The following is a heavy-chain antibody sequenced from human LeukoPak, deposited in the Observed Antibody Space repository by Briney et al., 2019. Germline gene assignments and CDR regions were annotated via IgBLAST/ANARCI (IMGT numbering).Heavy chain of an antibody. CDR3: AKVGIAMEFDY. Sequence: PGGSLRLSCAASGFTFSSYGMHWVRQAPGKGLEWVAVISYDGSNKYYADSVKGRFTISRDNSKNTLYLQMNSLRAEDTAVYYCAKVGIAMEFDYWGQGTLVTVSS. CDR2: ISYDGSNK. V-gene: IGHV3-30*18. J-gene: IGHJ4*02. CDR1: GFTFSSYG. D-gene: IGHD6-19*01.